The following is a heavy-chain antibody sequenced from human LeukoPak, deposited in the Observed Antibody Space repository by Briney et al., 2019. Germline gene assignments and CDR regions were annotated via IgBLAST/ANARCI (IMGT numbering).Heavy chain of an antibody. CDR1: GYTFTSYF. CDR2: INPSSGNT. J-gene: IGHJ4*02. D-gene: IGHD3-10*01. Sequence: ASVKVSCKASGYTFTSYFMHWVRQAPGQGLEWMGIINPSSGNTNYAQKFQGRVTMTRDTSTSTVYMGLSSLRSEDTAFYYCARDLAYYYGSGNFYSRDYWGQGTLITVSS. V-gene: IGHV1-46*01. CDR3: ARDLAYYYGSGNFYSRDY.